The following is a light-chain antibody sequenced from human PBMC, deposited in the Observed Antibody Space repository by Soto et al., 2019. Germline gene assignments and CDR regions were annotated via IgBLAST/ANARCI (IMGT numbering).Light chain of an antibody. J-gene: IGKJ5*01. V-gene: IGKV3-11*01. CDR3: QQSHIWPPIT. CDR1: QSVGGH. CDR2: DAS. Sequence: EVVLTRSRATLSLSPGERATVSCRASQSVGGHLAWYQQRPGQAPRLLIHDASTRAIGIPVRFSGSGSGTDFTLTISSLETEDAAIYYCQQSHIWPPITFGQGTRLEIK.